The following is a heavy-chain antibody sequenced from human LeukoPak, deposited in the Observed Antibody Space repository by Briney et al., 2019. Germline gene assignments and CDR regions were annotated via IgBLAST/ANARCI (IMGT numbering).Heavy chain of an antibody. D-gene: IGHD3-16*02. CDR1: GYTLTELS. CDR2: ISAYNGNT. CDR3: ARGDDYVWGSYPHPTDAFNI. J-gene: IGHJ3*02. Sequence: ASVKVSCKVSGYTLTELSMHWVRQAPGKGLEWMGWISAYNGNTNYAQKLQGRVTMTTDTSTSTAYMELRSLRSDDTAVYYCARGDDYVWGSYPHPTDAFNIWGQGTMVTVSS. V-gene: IGHV1-18*01.